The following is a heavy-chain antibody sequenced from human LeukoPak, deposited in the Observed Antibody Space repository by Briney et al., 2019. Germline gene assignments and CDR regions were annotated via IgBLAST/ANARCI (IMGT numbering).Heavy chain of an antibody. CDR3: ARDRGSGSYYSSDY. CDR1: GFTFNHYA. Sequence: GGSLRLSCAASGFTFNHYAMSWVRQAPGKGLKWASTVTSSSSIYYADSVKGRFTISRDKAKNSLYLQMNSLRDEDTAVYYCARDRGSGSYYSSDYWGQGTLVTVSS. D-gene: IGHD1-26*01. V-gene: IGHV3-69-1*01. J-gene: IGHJ4*02. CDR2: VTSSSSI.